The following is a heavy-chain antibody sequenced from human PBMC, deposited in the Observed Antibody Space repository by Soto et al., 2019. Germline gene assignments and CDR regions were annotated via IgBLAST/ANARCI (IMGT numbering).Heavy chain of an antibody. CDR2: IISSSSYI. CDR1: GFTFSSYS. V-gene: IGHV3-21*01. Sequence: EVQLVESGGGLVKPGGSLRLSCAASGFTFSSYSMNWVRQSPGKGLEWVSSIISSSSYIYYADSVKCRFTISRDNAKNSLYLQMNSLRAADTTVYYCAREGFDSSGYYRGLDYWGQGTLVSVSS. CDR3: AREGFDSSGYYRGLDY. D-gene: IGHD3-22*01. J-gene: IGHJ4*02.